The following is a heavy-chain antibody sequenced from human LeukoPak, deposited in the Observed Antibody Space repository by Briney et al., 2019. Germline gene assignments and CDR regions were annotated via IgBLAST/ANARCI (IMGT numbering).Heavy chain of an antibody. Sequence: PGGSLRLSCAASGFIVGSSYMSWVRQAPGQGLEWVSVIYSDGGTSFAGNTYYADSVKGRFTISRDNSKNTLYLQMNSLRTEDTAVYYCAKVPAITMIQRGLYYFDYWGQGTLVTVSS. CDR3: AKVPAITMIQRGLYYFDY. CDR1: GFIVGSSY. D-gene: IGHD3-22*01. CDR2: IYSDGGT. V-gene: IGHV3-23*03. J-gene: IGHJ4*02.